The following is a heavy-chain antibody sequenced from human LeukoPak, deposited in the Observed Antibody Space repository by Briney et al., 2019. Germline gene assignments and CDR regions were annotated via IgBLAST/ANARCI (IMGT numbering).Heavy chain of an antibody. CDR3: AKGFSYYYDSSGYYFQH. CDR2: ISGSGGST. V-gene: IGHV3-23*01. CDR1: GFTFDDYT. D-gene: IGHD3-22*01. Sequence: GGSLRLSCAASGFTFDDYTMHWVRQAPGKGLEWVSAISGSGGSTYYADSVKGRFTISRDNSKNTLYLQMNSLRAEDTAVYCCAKGFSYYYDSSGYYFQHWGQGTLVTVSS. J-gene: IGHJ1*01.